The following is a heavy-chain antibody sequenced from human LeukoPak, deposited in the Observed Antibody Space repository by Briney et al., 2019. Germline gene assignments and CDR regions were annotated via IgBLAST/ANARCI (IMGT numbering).Heavy chain of an antibody. CDR1: GGSISSGDYY. J-gene: IGHJ3*02. CDR2: IYYSGST. D-gene: IGHD2/OR15-2a*01. V-gene: IGHV4-30-4*01. CDR3: ARDFYPDGFDI. Sequence: SETLSLTCTVSGGSISSGDYYWSWIRQPPGKGLEWIGYIYYSGSTYYNPSLKSQVTISVDTSKNQFSLKLSSVTAADTAVYFCARDFYPDGFDIWGPGTMVTVSS.